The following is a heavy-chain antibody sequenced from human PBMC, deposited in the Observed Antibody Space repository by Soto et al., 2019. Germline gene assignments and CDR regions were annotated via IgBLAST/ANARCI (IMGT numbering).Heavy chain of an antibody. D-gene: IGHD6-19*01. CDR1: GFTFSSYA. Sequence: EVQLLESGGGLVQPGGSLRLSCAASGFTFSSYAMNWVRQAPGKGLEWVSVISGSGGSTYYADSVKGRFTISIDNSKNPLYLQMNSLRGEDTAVYYCASRSSGWYLDYWGQGPLVTVSA. CDR2: ISGSGGST. V-gene: IGHV3-23*01. J-gene: IGHJ4*02. CDR3: ASRSSGWYLDY.